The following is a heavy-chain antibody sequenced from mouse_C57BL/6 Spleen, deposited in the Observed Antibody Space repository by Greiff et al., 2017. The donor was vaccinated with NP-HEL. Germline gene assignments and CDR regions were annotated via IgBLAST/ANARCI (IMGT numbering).Heavy chain of an antibody. Sequence: VQLQESGPELVKPGASVKISCKASGYTFTSYGISWVKQRTGQGLEWIGEIYPRSGNTYYNEKFKGKATLTADKSSSTAYMELRSLTSEDSAVYFWARSRDGWFAYWGQGALVTVSA. CDR2: IYPRSGNT. V-gene: IGHV1-81*01. CDR1: GYTFTSYG. J-gene: IGHJ3*01. CDR3: ARSRDGWFAY. D-gene: IGHD3-3*01.